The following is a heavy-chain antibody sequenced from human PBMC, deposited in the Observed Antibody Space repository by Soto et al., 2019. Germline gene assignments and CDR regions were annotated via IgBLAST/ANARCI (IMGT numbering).Heavy chain of an antibody. V-gene: IGHV3-21*01. CDR2: ISSSSSYI. CDR3: AREYCSSPSCHDAFDI. CDR1: GFTFSSYS. D-gene: IGHD2-2*01. Sequence: GGSLRLSCAASGFTFSSYSMNWVRQAPGKGLEWVSSISSSSSYIYYADSVKGRFTISRDNAKNSLYLQMNSLRAEDTAVYYCAREYCSSPSCHDAFDIWGQGTMVTVSS. J-gene: IGHJ3*02.